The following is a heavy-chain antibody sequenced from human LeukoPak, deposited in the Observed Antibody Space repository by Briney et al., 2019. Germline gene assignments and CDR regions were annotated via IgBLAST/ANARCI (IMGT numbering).Heavy chain of an antibody. CDR2: IYYSGST. CDR3: ARLLDYDFWSGSLDY. Sequence: PSETLSLTCTVSGGSISSYYWSWIRQPPGKGLEWIGYIYYSGSTNYNPSLKSRVTISVDTSKNQFSLKLSPVTAADTAVYYCARLLDYDFWSGSLDYWGQGTLVTVSS. V-gene: IGHV4-59*08. J-gene: IGHJ4*02. D-gene: IGHD3-3*01. CDR1: GGSISSYY.